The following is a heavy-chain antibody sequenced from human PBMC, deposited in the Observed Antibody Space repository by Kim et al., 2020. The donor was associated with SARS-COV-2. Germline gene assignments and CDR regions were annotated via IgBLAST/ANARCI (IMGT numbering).Heavy chain of an antibody. CDR1: GGSFSGYY. Sequence: SETLSLTCAVYGGSFSGYYWSWIRQPPGKGLEWIGEINHSGSTNYNPSLKSRVTISVDTSKNQFSLKLSAVTAADTAVYYCARGVRFDYWGQGTLVTVSS. CDR2: INHSGST. CDR3: ARGVRFDY. J-gene: IGHJ4*02. V-gene: IGHV4-34*01.